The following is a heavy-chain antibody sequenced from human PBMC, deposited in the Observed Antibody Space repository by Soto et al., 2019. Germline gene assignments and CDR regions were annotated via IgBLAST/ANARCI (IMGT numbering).Heavy chain of an antibody. CDR2: INAGNGNT. V-gene: IGHV1-3*01. D-gene: IGHD3-10*01. Sequence: GASVKVSCKASGYTFTSYAMHWVRQAPGQRLEWMGWINAGNGNTKYSQKFQGRVTITRDTSASTAYMELSSLRSEDTAVYYCARRCPLWFGELLFKWFDPWGQGTLVTVSS. CDR3: ARRCPLWFGELLFKWFDP. J-gene: IGHJ5*02. CDR1: GYTFTSYA.